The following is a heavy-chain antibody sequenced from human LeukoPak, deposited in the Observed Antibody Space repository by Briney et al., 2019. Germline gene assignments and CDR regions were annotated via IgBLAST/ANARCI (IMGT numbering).Heavy chain of an antibody. V-gene: IGHV1-2*02. D-gene: IGHD3-10*02. CDR1: GATFPGNY. J-gene: IGHJ3*02. CDR3: ARDQGVPGPGCAYDI. Sequence: ASVEVSCHACGATFPGNYMHWVRQAPGQGLEWMGLIDPKSGGTHSAQKLQGRVTMTRDTSINTAYMELSGLTSDDTAVYYCARDQGVPGPGCAYDIWGQGTMVTVSP. CDR2: IDPKSGGT.